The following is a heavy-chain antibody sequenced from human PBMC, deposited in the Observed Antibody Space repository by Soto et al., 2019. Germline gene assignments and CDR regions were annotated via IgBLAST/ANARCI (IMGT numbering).Heavy chain of an antibody. D-gene: IGHD2-15*01. V-gene: IGHV4-39*02. CDR2: VYHGETT. J-gene: IGHJ4*02. CDR1: GVVITSGTFL. CDR3: ARDFGRHRIYY. Sequence: SETLSLTCTFSGVVITSGTFLLGGVFQTPRKELDCIRTVYHGETTYYKPSLRNRLTISMHTSKNQFSLRLTSVTSTDTGVYYCARDFGRHRIYYWGQGALVTVSS.